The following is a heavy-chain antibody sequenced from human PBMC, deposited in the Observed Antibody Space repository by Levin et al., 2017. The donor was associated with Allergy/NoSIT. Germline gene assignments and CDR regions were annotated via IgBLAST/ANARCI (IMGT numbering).Heavy chain of an antibody. CDR3: TTTPGFGEFSYGMDV. CDR2: IHHSGTT. Sequence: PSQTLSLTCAVSGGSVGSNRWWNWVRQPPEKGLEWIGEIHHSGTTNSNPSLKSRVFISVDKSKNQFSLNLDSVTAADTAVYYCTTTPGFGEFSYGMDVWGRGTTVTVSS. D-gene: IGHD3-10*01. V-gene: IGHV4-4*02. J-gene: IGHJ6*02. CDR1: GGSVGSNRW.